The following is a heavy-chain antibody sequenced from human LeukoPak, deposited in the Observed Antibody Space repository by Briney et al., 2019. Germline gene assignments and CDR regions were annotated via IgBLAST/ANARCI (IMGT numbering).Heavy chain of an antibody. J-gene: IGHJ4*02. CDR2: IKQDGSEK. D-gene: IGHD3-10*01. Sequence: GGSLRLSCAASGFTFSNYWISWFRQAPGKGLEWLANIKQDGSEKYYVDSVKGRFTISRDNAKNSVHLQMYSLRAEDTAIYYCARDLETYHYGSGSYRPFHYWGQGTLVTVSS. CDR1: GFTFSNYW. V-gene: IGHV3-7*01. CDR3: ARDLETYHYGSGSYRPFHY.